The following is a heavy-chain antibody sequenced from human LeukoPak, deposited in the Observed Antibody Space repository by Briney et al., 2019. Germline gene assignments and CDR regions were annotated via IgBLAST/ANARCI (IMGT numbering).Heavy chain of an antibody. CDR1: GGTFISYA. CDR2: IIPIFGIA. CDR3: AREVVTTNRNWFDP. J-gene: IGHJ5*02. Sequence: GSSVKVSSKASGGTFISYAISWVRQAPGQGGEWMGRIIPIFGIANYAQKFQGRVTITADKTTSTAYVELSSLRSEDTAVYYCAREVVTTNRNWFDPWCRGTLVTVSS. D-gene: IGHD4-11*01. V-gene: IGHV1-69*04.